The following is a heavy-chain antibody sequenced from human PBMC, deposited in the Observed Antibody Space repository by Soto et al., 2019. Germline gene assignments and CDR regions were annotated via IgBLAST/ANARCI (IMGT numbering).Heavy chain of an antibody. Sequence: QVQLVESGGGVVQPGRSLRLSCAASGFTFSSYGMHWVRQAPGKGLEWVAVISYDGSNKYYADSVKGRFTISRDNSKITLYLQMNSLRAEDTAVYYCAKDHGIAVADIDYWGQGTLVTVSS. CDR1: GFTFSSYG. CDR2: ISYDGSNK. CDR3: AKDHGIAVADIDY. J-gene: IGHJ4*02. D-gene: IGHD6-19*01. V-gene: IGHV3-30*18.